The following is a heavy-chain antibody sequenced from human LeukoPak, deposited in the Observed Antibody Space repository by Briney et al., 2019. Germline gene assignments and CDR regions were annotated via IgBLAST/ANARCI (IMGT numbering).Heavy chain of an antibody. CDR1: GYTFTGYY. V-gene: IGHV1-2*02. D-gene: IGHD3-22*01. J-gene: IGHJ3*02. CDR3: ASTGSSGYYLYDAFDI. CDR2: INPNSGGT. Sequence: ASVKVSCKASGYTFTGYYMHWVRQAPGQGLEWMGWINPNSGGTNYAQKFQGRVTMTRDTSISTAYMELSRLRSDDTAVYYCASTGSSGYYLYDAFDIWGQGTMVTVSS.